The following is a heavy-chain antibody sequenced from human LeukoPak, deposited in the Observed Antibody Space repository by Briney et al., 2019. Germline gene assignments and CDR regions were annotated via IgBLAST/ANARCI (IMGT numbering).Heavy chain of an antibody. J-gene: IGHJ4*02. D-gene: IGHD4-17*01. CDR2: IIPIFGTA. CDR3: ARDLYSGDYLYFDY. V-gene: IGHV1-69*05. Sequence: ASVKVSCKASGDTFSSYAISWVRQAPGQGLEWMGRIIPIFGTANYAQKFQGRVTITTDESTSTAYMELSSLRSEDTAVYYCARDLYSGDYLYFDYWGQGTLVTVSS. CDR1: GDTFSSYA.